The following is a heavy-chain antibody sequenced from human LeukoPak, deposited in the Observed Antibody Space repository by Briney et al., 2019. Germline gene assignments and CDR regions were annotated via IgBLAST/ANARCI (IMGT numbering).Heavy chain of an antibody. J-gene: IGHJ4*02. CDR1: GFTFSSYS. CDR3: ARGLWFGELFRGSQTN. CDR2: ISSSSSYI. Sequence: PGGSLRLSCAASGFTFSSYSMNWVRQAPGKGLEGVSSISSSSSYIYYADSVKGRFTISRDNAKNSLYLQMNSLRAEDTAVYYCARGLWFGELFRGSQTNWGQGTLVTVSS. D-gene: IGHD3-10*01. V-gene: IGHV3-21*01.